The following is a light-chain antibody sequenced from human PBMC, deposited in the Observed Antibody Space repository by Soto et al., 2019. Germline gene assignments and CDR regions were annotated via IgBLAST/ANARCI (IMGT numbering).Light chain of an antibody. Sequence: QAALTQPASVSGSPGEAITISCHGTSSDVGGYNYVSWYQQHPGKAPKLMISDVTNRPSGVSNRFSGSKSGNTASLTISGLQAEDEAEYYCSSYTSSTTFVFGTGTKVTVL. CDR3: SSYTSSTTFV. CDR1: SSDVGGYNY. J-gene: IGLJ1*01. V-gene: IGLV2-14*03. CDR2: DVT.